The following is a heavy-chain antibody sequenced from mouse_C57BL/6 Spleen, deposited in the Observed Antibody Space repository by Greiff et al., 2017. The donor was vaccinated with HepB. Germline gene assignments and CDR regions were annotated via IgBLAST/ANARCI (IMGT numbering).Heavy chain of an antibody. CDR3: ARWIATVVATGYYAMDY. CDR2: IDPEDGET. D-gene: IGHD1-1*01. Sequence: VQLQQSGAELVKPGASVKLSCTASGFNIKDYYMHWVKQRTEQGLEWIGRIDPEDGETKYAPKFQGKATITADTSSNTAYLQLSSLTSADTAVYYCARWIATVVATGYYAMDYWGQGTSVTVSS. V-gene: IGHV14-2*01. J-gene: IGHJ4*01. CDR1: GFNIKDYY.